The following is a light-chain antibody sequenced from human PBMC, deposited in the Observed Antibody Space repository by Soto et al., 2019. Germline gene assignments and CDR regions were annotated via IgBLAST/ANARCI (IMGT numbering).Light chain of an antibody. CDR2: DVS. CDR3: CSYAGSYTLV. Sequence: QSALTQPRSVSGSPGQSVTISCTGTSSDVGGYNYVSWYQQHPGKAPKLMIYDVSKRPSGVPDRFSGSKSGNTASLSISVLPAEDEADYYCCSYAGSYTLVFGGGTKLTVL. V-gene: IGLV2-11*01. CDR1: SSDVGGYNY. J-gene: IGLJ2*01.